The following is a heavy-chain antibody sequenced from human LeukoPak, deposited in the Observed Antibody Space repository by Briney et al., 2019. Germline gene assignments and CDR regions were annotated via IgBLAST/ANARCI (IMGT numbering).Heavy chain of an antibody. Sequence: PGGSLRLSCAASGFTFVSSWMSWVRQAPGKGLEWVALIRPDGNEKFYVDPVKGRFTISRDNAENSVFLQVNSLRAEDTAVYFCARDRSYGAFDIWGQGTMVTVSS. CDR1: GFTFVSSW. CDR2: IRPDGNEK. V-gene: IGHV3-7*01. J-gene: IGHJ3*02. D-gene: IGHD4-17*01. CDR3: ARDRSYGAFDI.